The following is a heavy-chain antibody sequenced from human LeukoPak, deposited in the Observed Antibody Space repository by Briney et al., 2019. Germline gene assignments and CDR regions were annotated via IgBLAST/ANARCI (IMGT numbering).Heavy chain of an antibody. Sequence: PGGSLRLSCAASGFTFSSYSMNWVRQAPGKGLEWGSYISSSSSTIYYADSVKGRFTISRDNAKNSLCLQMNSLRAEDTAVYYCARSPNPRSITFDPWGQGTLVTVSS. V-gene: IGHV3-48*01. D-gene: IGHD1-14*01. CDR2: ISSSSSTI. J-gene: IGHJ5*02. CDR1: GFTFSSYS. CDR3: ARSPNPRSITFDP.